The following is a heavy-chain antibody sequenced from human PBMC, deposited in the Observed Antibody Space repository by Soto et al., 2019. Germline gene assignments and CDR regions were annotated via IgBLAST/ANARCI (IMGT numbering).Heavy chain of an antibody. Sequence: EVHLVESGGGLIQPGGSLRLSCAPSGFSVSANYMSWVRQAPGRGLECVSSIYSGGSTVYADSVKGRFTISRDNSKNTLYLQMSSLRAEDTAVYYCARASSRWGSDAAHWGQGTLVTVSP. D-gene: IGHD3-16*01. CDR3: ARASSRWGSDAAH. CDR1: GFSVSANY. V-gene: IGHV3-53*01. CDR2: IYSGGST. J-gene: IGHJ1*01.